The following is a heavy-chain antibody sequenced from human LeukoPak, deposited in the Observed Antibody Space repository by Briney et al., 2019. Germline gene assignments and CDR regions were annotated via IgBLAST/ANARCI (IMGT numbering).Heavy chain of an antibody. V-gene: IGHV1-2*06. CDR1: GCAFTGYY. CDR3: ARVGGYYDSSGLYY. Sequence: ASVKVSFKASGCAFTGYYMHWVRQAPGPGLEWMGRINPNSGSTNYPQKFQGRVTITRDTSISTAYMELSRLRSDDTAVYYCARVGGYYDSSGLYYWGQGTRVTVSS. J-gene: IGHJ4*02. CDR2: INPNSGST. D-gene: IGHD3-22*01.